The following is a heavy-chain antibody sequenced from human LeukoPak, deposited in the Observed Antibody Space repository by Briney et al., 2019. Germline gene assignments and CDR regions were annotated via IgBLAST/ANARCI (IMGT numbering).Heavy chain of an antibody. D-gene: IGHD3-10*01. Sequence: GGSLRLSCEHYGFTFRSYWMHWVRQAPGKGLVWVSHISSDGSSTTYADSVKGRFTSSRDNAKNTLYLQINSLRAEDTAVYYCARASSGAFDIWGQGTMVTVSS. J-gene: IGHJ3*02. CDR1: GFTFRSYW. V-gene: IGHV3-74*01. CDR3: ARASSGAFDI. CDR2: ISSDGSST.